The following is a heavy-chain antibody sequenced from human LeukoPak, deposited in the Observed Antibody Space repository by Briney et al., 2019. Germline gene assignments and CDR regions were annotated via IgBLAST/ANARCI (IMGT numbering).Heavy chain of an antibody. Sequence: SVKVSCKASGYTFTSYYMHWVRQAPGQGLEWMGGIVPMFGTTNYAQKFQGRVTITADKSTTTSYMELSSLRSEDTAVYYCARDRPYSSSWHDAFDIWGQGTMVTVSS. CDR2: IVPMFGTT. D-gene: IGHD6-13*01. CDR3: ARDRPYSSSWHDAFDI. J-gene: IGHJ3*02. CDR1: GYTFTSYY. V-gene: IGHV1-69*06.